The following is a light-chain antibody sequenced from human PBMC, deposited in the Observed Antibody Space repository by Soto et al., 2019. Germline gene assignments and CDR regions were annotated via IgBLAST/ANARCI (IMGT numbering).Light chain of an antibody. CDR2: DSS. CDR1: QSVSSK. Sequence: EIVMTQSPATLSVSPGERATLSCRASQSVSSKLAWFQQKPGQAPSLLIYDSSNRATGIPARFSGSGSGTDFTLTISSLESEDFAVYYCQQRVNRVTFGGGTKVDIK. CDR3: QQRVNRVT. V-gene: IGKV3-11*01. J-gene: IGKJ4*01.